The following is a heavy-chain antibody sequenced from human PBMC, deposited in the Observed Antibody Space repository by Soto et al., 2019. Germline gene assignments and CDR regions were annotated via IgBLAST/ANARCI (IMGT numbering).Heavy chain of an antibody. J-gene: IGHJ4*02. CDR1: GFTFSSYA. CDR2: ISGSGGST. CDR3: XXXXXXXXXXXXPAFFDY. V-gene: IGHV3-23*01. Sequence: EVQLLESGGGLVQPGGSLRLSCAASGFTFSSYAMSWVRQXPGKGLXXXXXISGSGGSTYYADSVKGRFTIXRDNSKXPLXXXXXSXRXXXXXXXXXXXXXXXXXXXXXPAFFDYWGQGTLVTVSS.